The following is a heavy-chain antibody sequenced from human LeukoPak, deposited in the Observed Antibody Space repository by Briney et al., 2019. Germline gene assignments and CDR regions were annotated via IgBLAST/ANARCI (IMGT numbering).Heavy chain of an antibody. CDR3: ARVGPYFDY. CDR2: IYYSGST. V-gene: IGHV4-61*08. CDR1: GGSISSGAYY. J-gene: IGHJ4*02. Sequence: SQTLSLTCTVSGGSISSGAYYWSWIRQPPGKGLEWIGYIYYSGSTNYNPSLESRVTISVDTSKNQFSLKLSSVTAADTAVYYCARVGPYFDYWGQGTLVTVSS.